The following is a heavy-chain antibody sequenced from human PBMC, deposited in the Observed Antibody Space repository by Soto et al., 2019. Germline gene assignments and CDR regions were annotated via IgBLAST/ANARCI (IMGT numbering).Heavy chain of an antibody. CDR3: ARATGYCTNGVCHSYYYYMDV. J-gene: IGHJ6*03. D-gene: IGHD2-8*01. CDR2: IGTAGDT. Sequence: GGSLRLSCAASGFTFSSYDMHWVRQATGKGLEWVSAIGTAGDTYYPGSVKGRFTISRENAKNSLYLQMNSLRAGDTAVYYCARATGYCTNGVCHSYYYYMDVWGKGTTVTVSS. V-gene: IGHV3-13*01. CDR1: GFTFSSYD.